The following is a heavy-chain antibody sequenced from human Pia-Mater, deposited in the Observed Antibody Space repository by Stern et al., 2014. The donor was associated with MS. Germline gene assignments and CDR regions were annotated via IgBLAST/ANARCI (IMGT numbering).Heavy chain of an antibody. Sequence: VQLVESGAEVKKPGESLKISCKGSGYNFTTYWIAWVRQMPGRGLEWMGPIYPGDSQTRYSPSFQGPVTMSADTSISTAYLQWSSLKASDTAIYYCARPSNSGLFLHHWGQGTLVTVSS. D-gene: IGHD6-19*01. CDR2: IYPGDSQT. V-gene: IGHV5-51*01. CDR1: GYNFTTYW. J-gene: IGHJ1*01. CDR3: ARPSNSGLFLHH.